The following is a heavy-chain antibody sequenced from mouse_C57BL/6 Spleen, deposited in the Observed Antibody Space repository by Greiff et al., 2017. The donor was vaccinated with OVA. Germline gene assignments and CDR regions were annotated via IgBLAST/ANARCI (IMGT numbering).Heavy chain of an antibody. CDR1: GYTFTSYW. CDR3: ARKGGTGAWFAY. Sequence: VQLQQPGAELVKPGASVKLSCKASGYTFTSYWMHWVKQRPGQGLEWIGMIHPNSGSTNYNEKFKSKATLTVDKSSSTAYMQLSSLTSEDSAVYYCARKGGTGAWFAYWGQGTLVTVSA. D-gene: IGHD4-1*01. CDR2: IHPNSGST. J-gene: IGHJ3*01. V-gene: IGHV1-64*01.